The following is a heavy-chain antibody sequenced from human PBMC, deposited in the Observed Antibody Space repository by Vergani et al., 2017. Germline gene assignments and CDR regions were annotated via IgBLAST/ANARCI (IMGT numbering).Heavy chain of an antibody. Sequence: QVQLQESGPGRVKPSQTLSLTCTVSGGSFRPGGQYWTWLRQSAGKGLEWIGRIYTSGGTNYNPSLRSRAIMSVDASKNKFSLKLNSVTAADTAMSYCVKMGGYDEGDAFRFGYFDSLGPGSLVTVSS. CDR2: IYTSGGT. D-gene: IGHD3-10*01. J-gene: IGHJ4*02. V-gene: IGHV4-61*02. CDR1: GGSFRPGGQY. CDR3: VKMGGYDEGDAFRFGYFDS.